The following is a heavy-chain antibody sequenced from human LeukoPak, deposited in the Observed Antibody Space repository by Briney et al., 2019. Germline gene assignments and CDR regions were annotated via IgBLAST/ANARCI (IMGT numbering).Heavy chain of an antibody. J-gene: IGHJ6*03. V-gene: IGHV4-34*01. CDR3: ARHVVSMEDIYYYYMDV. CDR1: GGSFSGYY. Sequence: SETLSLTCAVYGGSFSGYYWSWIRQPPGKGLEWIGEINHSGSTYYNPSLKSRVTISVDTSKNQFSLKLSSVTAADTAVYYCARHVVSMEDIYYYYMDVWGKGTTVTVSS. D-gene: IGHD2-15*01. CDR2: INHSGST.